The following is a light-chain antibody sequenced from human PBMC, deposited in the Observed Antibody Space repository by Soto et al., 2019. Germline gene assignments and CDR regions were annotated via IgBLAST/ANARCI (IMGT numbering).Light chain of an antibody. J-gene: IGKJ4*01. V-gene: IGKV3-15*01. CDR3: QQYNNWPLT. CDR2: HAS. CDR1: QSLYNN. Sequence: EIVMTQSPATLSVSPGERATLSCRASQSLYNNLAWYQQIPGQAPRLLIYHASTRATGISDRFSGSGSGTEFTLTISSLQSEDFAVYYCQQYNNWPLTFGGGTKVEIK.